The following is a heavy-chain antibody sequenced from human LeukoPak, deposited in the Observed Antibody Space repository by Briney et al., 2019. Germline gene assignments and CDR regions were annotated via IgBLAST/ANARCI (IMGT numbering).Heavy chain of an antibody. CDR1: GGSISSGGYY. V-gene: IGHV4-31*03. CDR2: IYYSGSA. Sequence: SSETLSLTCTVSGGSISSGGYYWSWIRQHPGKGLEWIGDIYYSGSAYYNPSLKSRVSISVDTSKNQFSLKLSSVTAADTAFYYCARWYCSGGSCYYIDYWGQGTLVTVSS. J-gene: IGHJ4*02. CDR3: ARWYCSGGSCYYIDY. D-gene: IGHD2-15*01.